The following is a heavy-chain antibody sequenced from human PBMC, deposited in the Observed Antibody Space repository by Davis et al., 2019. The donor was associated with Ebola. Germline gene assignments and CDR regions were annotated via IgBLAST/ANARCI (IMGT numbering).Heavy chain of an antibody. CDR2: IIPIFGTA. V-gene: IGHV1-69*13. CDR3: ASGLGYSGYEPFDK. CDR1: GGAFSNYA. Sequence: SVKVSCKTSGGAFSNYAINWVRQAPGQGLDWMGRIIPIFGTANYAQKFQGRVTITADESTSTAYMELSSLRSEDTAVYYCASGLGYSGYEPFDKWGQGTLVTVSS. J-gene: IGHJ4*02. D-gene: IGHD5-12*01.